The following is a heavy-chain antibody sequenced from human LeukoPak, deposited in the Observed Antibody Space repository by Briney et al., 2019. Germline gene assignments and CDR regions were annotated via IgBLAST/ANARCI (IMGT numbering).Heavy chain of an antibody. CDR2: ISTNSNYI. V-gene: IGHV3-11*06. J-gene: IGHJ4*02. Sequence: GGSLRLSCAASGFTFSDYYMSWIRQAPGKGLEWVSYISTNSNYINYADSVKGRFTISRDNAKNSLYLQMNGLRAEDTAVYYCARDILRTTRSIDYWGQGTLVTVSS. D-gene: IGHD1-7*01. CDR1: GFTFSDYY. CDR3: ARDILRTTRSIDY.